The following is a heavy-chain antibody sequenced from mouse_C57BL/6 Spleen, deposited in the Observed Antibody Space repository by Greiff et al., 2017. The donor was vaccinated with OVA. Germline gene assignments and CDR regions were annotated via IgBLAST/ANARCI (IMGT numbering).Heavy chain of an antibody. CDR1: GFTFSSYG. D-gene: IGHD2-4*01. CDR3: ARQGDYDGAY. V-gene: IGHV5-6*01. J-gene: IGHJ3*01. Sequence: EVKLVESGGDLVKPGGSLKLSCAASGFTFSSYGMSWVRQTPDKRLEWVATISSGGSYTYYPDSVKGRFTISRDNAKNTLYLQMSSLKSEDTAKYDCARQGDYDGAYWGQGTLVTVSA. CDR2: ISSGGSYT.